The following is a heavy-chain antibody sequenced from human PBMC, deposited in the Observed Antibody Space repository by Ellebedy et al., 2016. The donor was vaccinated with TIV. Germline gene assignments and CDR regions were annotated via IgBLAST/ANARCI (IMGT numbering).Heavy chain of an antibody. CDR2: LTDDGGST. Sequence: GGSLRLSCAASGFTFSKYAMHWVRQAPGKGLEYVSALTDDGGSTFYANSVKGRFTISRDNSKNTLYLQMDSLRAEGMAVYYCARRGRGGYDFWGQGTLVAVSS. V-gene: IGHV3-64*01. J-gene: IGHJ4*02. CDR1: GFTFSKYA. D-gene: IGHD5-24*01. CDR3: ARRGRGGYDF.